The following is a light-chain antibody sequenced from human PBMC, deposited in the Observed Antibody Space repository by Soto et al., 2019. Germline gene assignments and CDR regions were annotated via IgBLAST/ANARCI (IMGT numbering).Light chain of an antibody. V-gene: IGKV1-39*01. CDR3: QQSYSAPWT. J-gene: IGKJ1*01. CDR1: QSISTY. Sequence: DIQMTQSPSSLAASVGARVTITCQASQSISTYLNWYQQKPGKAPKVLIFDASRLQSGVASRFSGSGSGTDFTLTISSLQAEDSATYYCQQSYSAPWTFGRGTKVQVK. CDR2: DAS.